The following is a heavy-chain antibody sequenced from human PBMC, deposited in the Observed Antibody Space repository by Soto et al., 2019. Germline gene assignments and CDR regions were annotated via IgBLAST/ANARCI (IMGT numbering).Heavy chain of an antibody. CDR3: ARDEDDFWSGYYPHGACDY. CDR1: GFTFSSYA. D-gene: IGHD3-3*01. Sequence: QVQLVESGGGVVQPGRSLRLSCAASGFTFSSYAMHWVRQAPGKGLEWVAVISYDGSNKYYADSVKGRFTISRDNSKNTLYLQMNSLRAEDTAVYYCARDEDDFWSGYYPHGACDYWGQGTLVTVSS. V-gene: IGHV3-30-3*01. J-gene: IGHJ4*02. CDR2: ISYDGSNK.